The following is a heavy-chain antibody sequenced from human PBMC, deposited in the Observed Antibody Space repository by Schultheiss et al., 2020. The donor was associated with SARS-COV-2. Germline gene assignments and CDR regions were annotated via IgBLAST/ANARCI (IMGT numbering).Heavy chain of an antibody. J-gene: IGHJ3*02. V-gene: IGHV4-59*08. CDR3: ATCGSTSCYSLDAFDI. CDR1: GGSISSYY. Sequence: SETLSLTCTVSGGSISSYYWSWIRQPPGKGLEWIGHIYYSGRATYNPSLESRVTISVDTSKNQFSLKLSSVTAADTAVYYCATCGSTSCYSLDAFDIWGQGTMVTVSS. D-gene: IGHD2-2*02. CDR2: IYYSGRA.